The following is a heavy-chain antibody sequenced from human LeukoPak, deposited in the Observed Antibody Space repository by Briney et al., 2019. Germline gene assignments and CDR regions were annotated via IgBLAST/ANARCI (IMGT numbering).Heavy chain of an antibody. CDR1: GDSVSSNSAA. CDR3: ARAPRFGSSWLYYFDY. J-gene: IGHJ4*02. V-gene: IGHV6-1*01. Sequence: SQTLSLTCAISGDSVSSNSAAWNWIRQSPSRGLEWLGRTYYRSKWYNDYAVSVKSRITINPDTSKNQFSLQLNSVTPEYTAVYYCARAPRFGSSWLYYFDYWGQGTLVTVSS. CDR2: TYYRSKWYN. D-gene: IGHD6-13*01.